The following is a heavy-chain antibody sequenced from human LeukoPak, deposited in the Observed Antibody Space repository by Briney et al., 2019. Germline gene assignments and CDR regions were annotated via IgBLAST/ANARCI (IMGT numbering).Heavy chain of an antibody. V-gene: IGHV4-34*01. Sequence: KPSETLSLTCAVYGGSFSGYYWSWIRQPPGKGLEWIGEINHSGSTNYNPSLKSRVTISVDTSKNQFSLKLSSVTAADTAVYYCARGRSSGWNNNYFDYWGQGTLVTVSS. CDR2: INHSGST. J-gene: IGHJ4*02. CDR1: GGSFSGYY. D-gene: IGHD6-19*01. CDR3: ARGRSSGWNNNYFDY.